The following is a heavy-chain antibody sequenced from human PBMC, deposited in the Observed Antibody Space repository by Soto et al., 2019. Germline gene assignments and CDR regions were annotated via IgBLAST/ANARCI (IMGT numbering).Heavy chain of an antibody. CDR3: AGGIHLGELSEHEYFQH. D-gene: IGHD3-16*02. CDR1: GYTFTSYG. Sequence: GASVKVSFKASGYTFTSYGISWVRQAPGQGLEWMGWISAYNGNTNYAQKLQGRVTMTTDTSTSTAYMELRSLRSDDTAVYYCAGGIHLGELSEHEYFQHWGQGTLVTLSS. V-gene: IGHV1-18*01. J-gene: IGHJ1*01. CDR2: ISAYNGNT.